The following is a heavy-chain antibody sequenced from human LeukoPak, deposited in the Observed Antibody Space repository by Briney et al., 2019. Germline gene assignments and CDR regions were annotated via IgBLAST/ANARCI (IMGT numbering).Heavy chain of an antibody. J-gene: IGHJ5*02. CDR3: ARDPGPATFDP. V-gene: IGHV3-48*01. Sequence: PGGSLRLACAAAGFTFSSYSMNWVRQAQGKGLEWVSYISISSSTIYYAGSVKGRFTISRDNAKNSLYLQMNSLRAEDTAVYYCARDPGPATFDPWGQGTLVTVSS. CDR2: ISISSSTI. CDR1: GFTFSSYS. D-gene: IGHD2-2*01.